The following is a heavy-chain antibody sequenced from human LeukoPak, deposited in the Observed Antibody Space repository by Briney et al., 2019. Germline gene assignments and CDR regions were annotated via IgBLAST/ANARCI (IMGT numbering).Heavy chain of an antibody. Sequence: GGSLRLSCAASGFTFSSCDMTWVRQAPGKGLEWVSTISGSGVATHYADSVEGRFIVSRDNSRSTLFLLMNSLRGEDTAVYFCAKDSGNGDYVHAFEIWGQGTMVTVSS. V-gene: IGHV3-23*01. CDR3: AKDSGNGDYVHAFEI. J-gene: IGHJ3*02. CDR2: ISGSGVAT. CDR1: GFTFSSCD. D-gene: IGHD4-17*01.